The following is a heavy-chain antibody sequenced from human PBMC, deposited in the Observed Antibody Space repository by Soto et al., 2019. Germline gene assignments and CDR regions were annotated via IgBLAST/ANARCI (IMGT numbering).Heavy chain of an antibody. CDR1: GFTFSSYW. CDR2: INTDGSST. CDR3: AREPYGAYAHFDY. V-gene: IGHV3-74*01. J-gene: IGHJ4*02. Sequence: EVQLVESGGGLVQPGGSLRLSCAASGFTFSSYWMHWVRQAPGKGLVWVSRINTDGSSTGYADSVKGRFTISRDNAENTLYLQLHGMRAEDTAVDYCAREPYGAYAHFDYWGQGTLVTVFS. D-gene: IGHD5-12*01.